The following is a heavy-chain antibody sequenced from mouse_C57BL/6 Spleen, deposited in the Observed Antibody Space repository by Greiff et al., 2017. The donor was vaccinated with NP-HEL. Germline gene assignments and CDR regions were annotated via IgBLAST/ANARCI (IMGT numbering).Heavy chain of an antibody. D-gene: IGHD2-1*01. CDR2: IDPENGDT. CDR1: GFNIKDDY. CDR3: TTLYGNTWFAY. J-gene: IGHJ3*01. Sequence: VHVKQSGAELVRPGASVKLSCTASGFNIKDDYMHWVKQRPEQGLEWIGWIDPENGDTEYASKFQGKATITADTSSNTAYLQLSSLTSEDTAVYYCTTLYGNTWFAYWGQGTLVTVSA. V-gene: IGHV14-4*01.